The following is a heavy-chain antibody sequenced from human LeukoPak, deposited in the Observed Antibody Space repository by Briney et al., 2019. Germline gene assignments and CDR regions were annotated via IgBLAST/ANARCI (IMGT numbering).Heavy chain of an antibody. CDR1: GFTFSSYA. Sequence: GGSLRLSCAAPGFTFSSYAMHWVRQAPGKGLEGVAVISYDGSNKYYADSVKGRFTISRDNSKNTLYLQMNSLRAEDTAVYYCARDGDSGYDFGRFDYWGQGTLVTVSS. D-gene: IGHD5-12*01. V-gene: IGHV3-30*04. CDR2: ISYDGSNK. J-gene: IGHJ4*02. CDR3: ARDGDSGYDFGRFDY.